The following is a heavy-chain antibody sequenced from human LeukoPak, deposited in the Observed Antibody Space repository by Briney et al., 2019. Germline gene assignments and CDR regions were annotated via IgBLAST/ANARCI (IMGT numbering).Heavy chain of an antibody. Sequence: PSETLSLTCAVYGGSFSGYYWSWIRQPPGKGLEWIGEINHSGSTNYNRSLKSRVTISVDTSKNQFSLRLSSVTAADTAVHYCARGGVVPAAKGRNWFDPWGQGTLVTVSS. CDR2: INHSGST. J-gene: IGHJ5*02. CDR3: ARGGVVPAAKGRNWFDP. CDR1: GGSFSGYY. V-gene: IGHV4-34*01. D-gene: IGHD2-2*01.